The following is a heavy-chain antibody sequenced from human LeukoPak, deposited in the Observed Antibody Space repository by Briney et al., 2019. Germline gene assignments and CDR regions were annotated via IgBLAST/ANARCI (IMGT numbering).Heavy chain of an antibody. D-gene: IGHD3-10*01. CDR1: GGSISSYY. CDR2: IYYSGST. J-gene: IGHJ4*02. CDR3: ARIGESSAFDY. Sequence: SETLSLTCTVSGGSISSYYWSWIRQPPGKGLEWIGYIYYSGSTNYNPSLKSRVTISVDTSKNQFSLKLRSVTAADTAVYYCARIGESSAFDYWGQGTLVTVSS. V-gene: IGHV4-59*08.